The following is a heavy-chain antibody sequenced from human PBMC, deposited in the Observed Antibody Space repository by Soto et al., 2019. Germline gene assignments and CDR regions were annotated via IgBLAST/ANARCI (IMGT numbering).Heavy chain of an antibody. CDR3: ARESFSASPKFFDY. CDR1: GFAFSNYE. Sequence: GGSLRLSCAASGFAFSNYEMNWFRQAPVKGLEWVSYISLSGSTIYYADSVKGRFTISRDDAKDSLYLEMDSLRADDTAVYYCARESFSASPKFFDYWGQGTLVTVS. V-gene: IGHV3-48*03. CDR2: ISLSGSTI. D-gene: IGHD1-26*01. J-gene: IGHJ4*02.